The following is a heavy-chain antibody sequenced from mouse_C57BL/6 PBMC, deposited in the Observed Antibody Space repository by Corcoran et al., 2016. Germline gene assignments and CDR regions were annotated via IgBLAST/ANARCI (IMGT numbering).Heavy chain of an antibody. J-gene: IGHJ1*03. CDR1: GYTFTNYG. D-gene: IGHD4-1*01. Sequence: QIQLVQSGPELKKPGETVKISCKASGYTFTNYGMSWVKQAPGKGLKWMGWINTYSGVPTYADDFKGRFAFSLETSASAAYLQINNLKNEDTATYFCARGTTGTKYCDVWGTGTTVTVSS. V-gene: IGHV9-3*01. CDR3: ARGTTGTKYCDV. CDR2: INTYSGVP.